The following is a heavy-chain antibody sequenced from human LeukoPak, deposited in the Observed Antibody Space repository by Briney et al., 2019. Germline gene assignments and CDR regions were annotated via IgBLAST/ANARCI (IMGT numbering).Heavy chain of an antibody. J-gene: IGHJ4*02. CDR2: IYTSGST. CDR3: ARGAYYYGSGKIFDY. V-gene: IGHV4-4*07. D-gene: IGHD3-10*01. CDR1: GGSITGYY. Sequence: SETLSLTCTVSGGSITGYYWSWIRQPAGKGLEWIGRIYTSGSTNYNPSLKSRVTMSVDTSKDQFSLKLSSVTAADTAVYYCARGAYYYGSGKIFDYWGQGTLVTVSS.